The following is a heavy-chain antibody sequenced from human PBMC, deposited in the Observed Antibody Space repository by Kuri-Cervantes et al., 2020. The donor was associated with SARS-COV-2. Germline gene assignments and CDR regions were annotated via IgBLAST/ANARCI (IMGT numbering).Heavy chain of an antibody. CDR3: ASMYYDFWSGYPFDY. D-gene: IGHD3-3*01. CDR1: GGSISSYY. J-gene: IGHJ4*02. V-gene: IGHV4-59*08. CDR2: IYYSGST. Sequence: GSLRLSCTVSGGSISSYYWSWIRQPPGKGLEWIGYIYYSGSTNYNPSLKSRVTISVDTSKNRFSLKLSSVTAADTAVYYCASMYYDFWSGYPFDYWGQGTLVTVSS.